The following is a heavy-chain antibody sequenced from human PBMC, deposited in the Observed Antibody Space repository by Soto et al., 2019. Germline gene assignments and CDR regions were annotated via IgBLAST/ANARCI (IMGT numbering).Heavy chain of an antibody. CDR2: INAGNGNT. D-gene: IGHD3-3*01. J-gene: IGHJ4*02. CDR3: ARDPSGYYRYFDY. Sequence: ASVKVSCKASGYTFTSYAMHWVRQAPGQRLEWMGWINAGNGNTKYSQKFQGRVTITRDTSASTAYIELSSLRSEDTAVYYCARDPSGYYRYFDYWGQGTLVTVS. V-gene: IGHV1-3*01. CDR1: GYTFTSYA.